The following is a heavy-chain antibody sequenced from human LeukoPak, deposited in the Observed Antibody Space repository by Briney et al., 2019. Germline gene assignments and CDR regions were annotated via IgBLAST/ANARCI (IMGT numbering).Heavy chain of an antibody. V-gene: IGHV1-69*05. CDR3: ARSPRRTTVVTLGDFDY. CDR1: GGTFSSYA. D-gene: IGHD4-23*01. J-gene: IGHJ4*02. CDR2: IIPIFGTA. Sequence: SVKVSCKASGGTFSSYAISWVRQAPGQGLEWMGGIIPIFGTANYAQKFQGRVTITTDESTSTAYMELSSLRSEDTAVYYCARSPRRTTVVTLGDFDYWGQGTLVTVSS.